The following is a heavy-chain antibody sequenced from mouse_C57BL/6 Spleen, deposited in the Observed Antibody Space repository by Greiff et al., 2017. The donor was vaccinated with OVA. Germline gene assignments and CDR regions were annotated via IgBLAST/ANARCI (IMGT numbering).Heavy chain of an antibody. V-gene: IGHV1-59*01. Sequence: QVQLQQPGAELVRPGTSVKLSCKASGYTFTSYWMHWVKQRPGQGLEWIGVIDPSDSYTNYNQKFKGKATLTVDTSSSTAYMQLSSLTSEGSAVYYCAGGHYGSSYGVDYWGKGTTLTVSS. CDR1: GYTFTSYW. J-gene: IGHJ2*01. CDR2: IDPSDSYT. CDR3: AGGHYGSSYGVDY. D-gene: IGHD1-1*01.